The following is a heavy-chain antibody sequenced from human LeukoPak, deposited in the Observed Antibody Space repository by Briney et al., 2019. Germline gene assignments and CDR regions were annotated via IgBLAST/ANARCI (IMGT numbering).Heavy chain of an antibody. Sequence: GASVKVSCKASGYTFTSYDINWVRPAAGQGLEWMGWMNTNSGNTGYAQKFQGRVTMTRNTSISTAYMELSSLRSEDTAVYYCARGGFLEWLGSSGMDVWGQGTTVTVSS. CDR3: ARGGFLEWLGSSGMDV. CDR1: GYTFTSYD. CDR2: MNTNSGNT. D-gene: IGHD3-3*01. V-gene: IGHV1-8*01. J-gene: IGHJ6*02.